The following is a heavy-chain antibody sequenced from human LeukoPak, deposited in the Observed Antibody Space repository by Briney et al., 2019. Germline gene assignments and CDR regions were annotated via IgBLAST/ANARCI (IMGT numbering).Heavy chain of an antibody. Sequence: SETLSLTCTVSDGSIRSYYWSWIRQAPGKGLEWIGYIQYSGTTDYNPSLKSRVTISVDTSKNQFSLNLRSATAADTAIYYCARDYNGGWYYFDSWGQGTLVTVSS. CDR2: IQYSGTT. J-gene: IGHJ4*02. D-gene: IGHD2-8*01. V-gene: IGHV4-59*01. CDR3: ARDYNGGWYYFDS. CDR1: DGSIRSYY.